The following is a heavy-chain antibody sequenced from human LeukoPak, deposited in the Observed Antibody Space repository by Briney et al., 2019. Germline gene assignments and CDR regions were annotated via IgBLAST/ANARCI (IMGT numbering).Heavy chain of an antibody. Sequence: GGSLRLSCAASGFTFSRDWMHWVRQAPGKGLEWVSYINSISGEIWYADSVKGRFTISRDDAKNSLYLQMNSLRDEDTAVYYCARDHGYAFDYWGQGTLVTVSS. CDR3: ARDHGYAFDY. J-gene: IGHJ4*02. CDR2: INSISGEI. V-gene: IGHV3-48*02. D-gene: IGHD5-12*01. CDR1: GFTFSRDW.